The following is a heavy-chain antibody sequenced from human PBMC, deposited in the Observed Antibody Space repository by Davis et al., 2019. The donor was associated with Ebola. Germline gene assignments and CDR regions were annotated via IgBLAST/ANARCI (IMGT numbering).Heavy chain of an antibody. V-gene: IGHV3-53*01. CDR2: THSGHNP. Sequence: GGSLRLSCAASDFSVSSNYMSWVRQAPGKGLEWVSVTHSGHNPFYADSVKGRFTISRDDSKNTAYLQMNSLKTEDTAVYYCSAYSDYDFDYWGQGTLVTVSS. CDR3: SAYSDYDFDY. J-gene: IGHJ4*02. CDR1: DFSVSSNY. D-gene: IGHD5-12*01.